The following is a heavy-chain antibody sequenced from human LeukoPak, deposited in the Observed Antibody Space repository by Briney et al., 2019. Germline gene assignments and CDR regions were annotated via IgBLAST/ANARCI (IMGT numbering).Heavy chain of an antibody. Sequence: PSETLSLTSTVSGGSISSSSYYWGWIRQPPGKGLEWFGSIYYSGSTYYNPSLKSRVTISVDTSKNQFSLKLSSVTAADTAVYYCARLPSLRFLASTGPVGYFDLWGRGTLVTVSS. J-gene: IGHJ2*01. V-gene: IGHV4-39*01. CDR3: ARLPSLRFLASTGPVGYFDL. CDR1: GGSISSSSYY. D-gene: IGHD3-3*01. CDR2: IYYSGST.